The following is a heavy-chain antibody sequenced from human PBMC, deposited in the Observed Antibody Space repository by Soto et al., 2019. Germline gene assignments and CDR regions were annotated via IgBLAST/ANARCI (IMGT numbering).Heavy chain of an antibody. CDR2: INHSGST. V-gene: IGHV4-34*01. CDR3: ARLGDYYDSSGSAQDAFDT. J-gene: IGHJ3*02. D-gene: IGHD3-22*01. CDR1: GGSFSGYY. Sequence: PSETLSLTCAVYGGSFSGYYWSWIRQPPGKGLEWIGEINHSGSTKFNPSLKSRVTISVDTSNNQFSLNLTSVTAEDTAVYYCARLGDYYDSSGSAQDAFDTWGQGTMVTVSS.